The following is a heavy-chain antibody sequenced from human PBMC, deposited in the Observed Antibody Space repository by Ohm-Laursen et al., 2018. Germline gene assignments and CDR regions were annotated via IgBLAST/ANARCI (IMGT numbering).Heavy chain of an antibody. CDR3: VRERFLEWLPTFDY. D-gene: IGHD3-3*01. CDR1: GFTFSSYG. CDR2: ISYDGSNK. Sequence: SLRLSCAASGFTFSSYGMHWVRQAPGKGLEWVAVISYDGSNKYYADSVKGRFTISRDNSKNTLYLQMNSLRAEDTAVYYCVRERFLEWLPTFDYWGQGTLVTVSS. V-gene: IGHV3-30*03. J-gene: IGHJ4*02.